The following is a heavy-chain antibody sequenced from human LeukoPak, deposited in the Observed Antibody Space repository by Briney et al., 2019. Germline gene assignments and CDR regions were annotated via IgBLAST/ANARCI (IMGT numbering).Heavy chain of an antibody. CDR3: ARVDVFGWFFDY. V-gene: IGHV1-69*01. CDR2: IIPIFGTA. Sequence: SVKVSCKASGGTFSSYAISWVRQAPGQGLEWMGGIIPIFGTANYAQKFQGRVTITADESTSTAYMELSSLKSEDTAVYYCARVDVFGWFFDYWGQGTLVTVSS. J-gene: IGHJ4*02. CDR1: GGTFSSYA. D-gene: IGHD3-3*01.